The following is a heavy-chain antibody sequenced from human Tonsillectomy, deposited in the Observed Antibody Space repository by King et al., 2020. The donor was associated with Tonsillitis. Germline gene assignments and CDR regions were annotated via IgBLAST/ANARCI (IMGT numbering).Heavy chain of an antibody. Sequence: VQLVESGGGLVQPGRSLRLSCAASGFTFDDYAMHWVRQAPGEGLVWGSGFSWNICSKGLADSGKGRFTISRDNAKNSLYLQMNSLRAEETALYYCAKGLGVVIYKALDYWGQGTLVTVSS. CDR2: FSWNICSK. J-gene: IGHJ4*02. V-gene: IGHV3-9*01. CDR1: GFTFDDYA. D-gene: IGHD3-3*01. CDR3: AKGLGVVIYKALDY.